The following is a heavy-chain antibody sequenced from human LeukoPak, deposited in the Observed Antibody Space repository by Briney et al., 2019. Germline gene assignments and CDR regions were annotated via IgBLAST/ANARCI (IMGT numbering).Heavy chain of an antibody. CDR1: GFTFSSYW. J-gene: IGHJ4*02. Sequence: GGSLRLSCAASGFTFSSYWMHWVRQGPGRGLEWVSRINMDGTTISYADSVKGRFTISRDNAKNTLYLQMSSLRAEDTAVYYCARVSRGSYHFEYWGQGALVTVSS. CDR2: INMDGTTI. D-gene: IGHD1-26*01. CDR3: ARVSRGSYHFEY. V-gene: IGHV3-74*01.